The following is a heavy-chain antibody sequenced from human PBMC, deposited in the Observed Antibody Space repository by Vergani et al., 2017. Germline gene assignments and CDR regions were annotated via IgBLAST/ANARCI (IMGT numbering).Heavy chain of an antibody. V-gene: IGHV5-51*01. CDR1: GYSFTSYW. J-gene: IGHJ6*02. CDR2: IYPGDSDT. D-gene: IGHD5-24*01. CDR3: ARGNRDGYNYHGMDV. Sequence: EVQVVQSGAEVNKPGESLKISCKGSGYSFTSYWIGWVRQMPGKGLEWMGIIYPGDSDTRYSPSFQGQVTISADKSISTAYLQWSSLKASDTAMYYCARGNRDGYNYHGMDVWGQGTTVTVSS.